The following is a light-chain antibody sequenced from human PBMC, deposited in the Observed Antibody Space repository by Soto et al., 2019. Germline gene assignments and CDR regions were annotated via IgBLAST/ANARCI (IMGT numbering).Light chain of an antibody. CDR3: QQSGSSPRT. CDR1: QTVGSNY. J-gene: IGKJ1*01. V-gene: IGKV3-20*01. Sequence: EIVLTQSPGTLSLSPGERATLSCRASQTVGSNYLGWYQQKPGQAPRLLIYGASSRATGIPDRFSGSGSGTDFTLTISRLEPEDSAVYYCQQSGSSPRTFGQGTKVDIK. CDR2: GAS.